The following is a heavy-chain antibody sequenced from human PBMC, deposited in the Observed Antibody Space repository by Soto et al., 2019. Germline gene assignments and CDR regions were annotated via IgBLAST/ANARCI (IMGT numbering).Heavy chain of an antibody. Sequence: EVQLVESGGGLVQPGGSLRLSCAASGVTVSSNYMSWVRQAPGKGLEWVSVIYSGGSTYYADSVKGRFTISRDNSKNTLYRQMNSRRAEDTAVYYCARHGYNYGGGYFDYWGQGTLVTVAS. D-gene: IGHD5-18*01. CDR2: IYSGGST. V-gene: IGHV3-66*04. CDR1: GVTVSSNY. J-gene: IGHJ4*02. CDR3: ARHGYNYGGGYFDY.